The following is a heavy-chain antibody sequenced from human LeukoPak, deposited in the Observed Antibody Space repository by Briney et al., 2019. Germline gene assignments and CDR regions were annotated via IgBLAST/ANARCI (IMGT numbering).Heavy chain of an antibody. V-gene: IGHV5-51*01. CDR3: ASYSLGYYYGMDV. CDR1: GSTFTNYW. Sequence: GESLKISCKVSGSTFTNYWIGWVRQMPGKGPEWMGIIFPGDSDTRYSPSFQGQVTISADKSISTAYLQWSSLKASDTAMYYCASYSLGYYYGMDVWGQGTTVTVSS. CDR2: IFPGDSDT. D-gene: IGHD2-15*01. J-gene: IGHJ6*02.